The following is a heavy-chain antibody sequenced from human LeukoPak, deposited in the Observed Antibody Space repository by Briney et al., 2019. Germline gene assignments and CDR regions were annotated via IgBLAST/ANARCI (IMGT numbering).Heavy chain of an antibody. J-gene: IGHJ3*02. CDR1: GYTFTDYY. V-gene: IGHV1-2*02. CDR2: INPNSGGA. CDR3: ARDGILSTKNAFDI. D-gene: IGHD5/OR15-5a*01. Sequence: ASVKVSCKASGYTFTDYYIHWVRQAPGQGLECMGWINPNSGGATYAPKFHGRLTMTRDTSIGTAYMELSSLGSDDTAVYFCARDGILSTKNAFDIWGQGTMVTVSS.